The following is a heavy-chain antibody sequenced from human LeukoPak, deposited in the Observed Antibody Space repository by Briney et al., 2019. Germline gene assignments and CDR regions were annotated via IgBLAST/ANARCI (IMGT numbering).Heavy chain of an antibody. CDR1: GGSISTYY. CDR3: ARRRTTGTTGYFDY. V-gene: IGHV4-4*09. D-gene: IGHD1-1*01. Sequence: SETLSLTCTVSGGSISTYYWSWIRQPPGKGLEWIGYIYTTESTNYNPSLESRVTISVDTSKNQFSLMPSSVTAADTAFYYCARRRTTGTTGYFDYWGQGILVTVSS. CDR2: IYTTEST. J-gene: IGHJ4*02.